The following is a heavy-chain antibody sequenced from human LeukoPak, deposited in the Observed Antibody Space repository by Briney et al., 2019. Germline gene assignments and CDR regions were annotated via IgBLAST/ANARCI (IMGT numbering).Heavy chain of an antibody. J-gene: IGHJ6*02. CDR3: AKEDGSSSGWFGGTSHYYGMDV. V-gene: IGHV3-23*01. CDR2: IRGSGGST. Sequence: PGGSLRLSCAASGFTFSSYAMSWVRQAPGKGLEWVSAIRGSGGSTYYADSVKGRFTISRDNSKNTLYLQMNSLRAEDTAVYYCAKEDGSSSGWFGGTSHYYGMDVWGQGTTVTVSS. CDR1: GFTFSSYA. D-gene: IGHD6-19*01.